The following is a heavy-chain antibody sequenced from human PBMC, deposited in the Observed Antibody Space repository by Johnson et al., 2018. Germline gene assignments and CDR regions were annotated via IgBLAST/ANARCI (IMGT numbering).Heavy chain of an antibody. V-gene: IGHV3-30*03. Sequence: QVQLLESGGGVVQSGRSLRLSCEAAGFIFSSHGMHWVRQTPGKGPEWVAVVSDDGNTKWYADSVKGRFIISRDNSKTALYLQMNRLRDEDKAVYYCARYDYGGNLDALDIWGQGTMVTVSS. CDR3: ARYDYGGNLDALDI. CDR1: GFIFSSHG. CDR2: VSDDGNTK. D-gene: IGHD4-23*01. J-gene: IGHJ3*02.